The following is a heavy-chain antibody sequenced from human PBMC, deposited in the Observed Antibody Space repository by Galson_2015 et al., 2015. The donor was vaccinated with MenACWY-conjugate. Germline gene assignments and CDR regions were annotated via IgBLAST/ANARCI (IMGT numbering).Heavy chain of an antibody. J-gene: IGHJ6*03. D-gene: IGHD3-3*01. CDR3: AREMRSLFGFPEYYMDV. Sequence: ALEWIGNLYYTGSTTGSTKYHPSLTSRVTISLDTSKSQLSLKLTSVTAADTAVYYCAREMRSLFGFPEYYMDVWGKGTTVTVSS. V-gene: IGHV4-59*01. CDR2: LYYTGSTTGST.